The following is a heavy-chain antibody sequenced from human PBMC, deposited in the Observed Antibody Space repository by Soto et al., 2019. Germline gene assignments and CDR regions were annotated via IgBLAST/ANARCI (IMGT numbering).Heavy chain of an antibody. D-gene: IGHD3-9*01. CDR2: IWYDGSNK. V-gene: IGHV3-33*01. J-gene: IGHJ4*02. CDR3: ARDFALLRYFDWPSDY. Sequence: QVQLVESGGGVVQPGRSLRLSCAASGFTFSSYGMHWVRQAPGKGLEWVAVIWYDGSNKYYADSVKGRFTISRDNSKNTLYLQMNSLRAEDTAVYYCARDFALLRYFDWPSDYWGQGTLVTVSS. CDR1: GFTFSSYG.